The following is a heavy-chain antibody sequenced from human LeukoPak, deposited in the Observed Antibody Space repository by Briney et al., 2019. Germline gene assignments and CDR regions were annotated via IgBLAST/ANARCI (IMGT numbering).Heavy chain of an antibody. D-gene: IGHD1-1*01. CDR2: IYHSGST. V-gene: IGHV4-38-2*02. CDR1: GYSISSGYY. Sequence: PSETLSLTCTVSGYSISSGYYWAWTRQPPGRGLEWIGSIYHSGSTYYNPSLKSRVTISVDTSKNQFSLKLSSVTAADTAVYYCARGTNYFDYWSQGTLVTVSS. CDR3: ARGTNYFDY. J-gene: IGHJ4*02.